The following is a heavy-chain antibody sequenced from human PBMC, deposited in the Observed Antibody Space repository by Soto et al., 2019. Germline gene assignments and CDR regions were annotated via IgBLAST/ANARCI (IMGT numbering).Heavy chain of an antibody. CDR1: GASITRDFSY. V-gene: IGHV4-39*01. CDR3: AIHSGDGFTPWDS. D-gene: IGHD1-1*01. Sequence: QLQLLESGPGLVKPSESLSLSCTVSGASITRDFSYCGWIRQPPGTELEWIGSIRDRGSTYYNTSLKVPVTITGDTSTNPFSLSLSPVTPADTAVYYFAIHSGDGFTPWDSGGKGTLITISS. J-gene: IGHJ4*02. CDR2: IRDRGST.